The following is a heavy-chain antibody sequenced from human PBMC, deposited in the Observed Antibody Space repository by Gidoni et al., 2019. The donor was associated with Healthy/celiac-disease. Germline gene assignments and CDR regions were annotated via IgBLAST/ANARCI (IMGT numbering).Heavy chain of an antibody. CDR2: ISSSSSYI. CDR1: GFTFSSYS. J-gene: IGHJ6*03. CDR3: ARADSNYEEGYYYYYYYMDV. Sequence: VQLVESGGGLVKPGGSLRLSCAASGFTFSSYSMNWVRQAPGKGLEWVSSISSSSSYIYYADSVKGRFTISRDNAKNSLYLQMNSLRAEDTAVYYCARADSNYEEGYYYYYYYMDVWGKGTTVTVSS. V-gene: IGHV3-21*01. D-gene: IGHD4-4*01.